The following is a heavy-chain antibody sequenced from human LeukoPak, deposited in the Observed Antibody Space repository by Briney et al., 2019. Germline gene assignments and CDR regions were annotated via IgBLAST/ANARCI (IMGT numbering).Heavy chain of an antibody. Sequence: PGGSLRLSCAASGFTFSSYAMHWVRQAPGKGLEWVAVISYDGSNKYYADSVKGRFTISRDNSKNTLYLQMNSLRAEDTAVYYCAKDGTYYYDSSGYYERGDAFDIWGQGTMVTVSS. J-gene: IGHJ3*02. V-gene: IGHV3-30*18. CDR2: ISYDGSNK. CDR3: AKDGTYYYDSSGYYERGDAFDI. D-gene: IGHD3-22*01. CDR1: GFTFSSYA.